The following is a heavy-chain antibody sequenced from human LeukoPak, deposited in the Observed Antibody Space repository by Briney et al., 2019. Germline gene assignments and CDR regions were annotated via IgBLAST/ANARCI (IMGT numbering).Heavy chain of an antibody. D-gene: IGHD2-2*01. CDR1: GFTFSSYA. CDR3: AKVRAPYCSSTSCYRALDY. V-gene: IGHV3-23*01. J-gene: IGHJ4*02. Sequence: GGSLRLSCAASGFTFSSYAMSWVRQAPGKGLEWVSAISGSGGSTYYADSVKGRFTISRDNSKNTLYLQMNSLRAEDTAVYYCAKVRAPYCSSTSCYRALDYWGQGTLVTVSS. CDR2: ISGSGGST.